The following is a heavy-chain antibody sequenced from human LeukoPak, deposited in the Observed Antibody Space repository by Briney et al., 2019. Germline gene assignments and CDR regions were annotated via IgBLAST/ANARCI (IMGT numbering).Heavy chain of an antibody. V-gene: IGHV1-2*02. Sequence: ASVKVSCKASGYTFTGYYIHWVRQAPGQGLEWMGWINPKSGDTNYAQKFQDRVTLTRDTSISTAYMELTDLRSDGTAVYYCARPNGDYYNWFDPWGQGTLVTVSS. CDR2: INPKSGDT. D-gene: IGHD4-17*01. CDR3: ARPNGDYYNWFDP. J-gene: IGHJ5*02. CDR1: GYTFTGYY.